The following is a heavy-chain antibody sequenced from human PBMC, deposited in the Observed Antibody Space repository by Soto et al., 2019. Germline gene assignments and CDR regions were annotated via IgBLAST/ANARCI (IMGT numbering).Heavy chain of an antibody. J-gene: IGHJ5*02. Sequence: PSETLSLTCTVSGGSISSSSYYWGGIRQPPGKGLEWIGSIYYSGSTYYNPSLKSRVTISVDTSKNQFSLKLSSVTAADTAVYYFARHSYYYGSTYGCWLDPWGQGTLVTVSS. CDR3: ARHSYYYGSTYGCWLDP. V-gene: IGHV4-39*01. CDR2: IYYSGST. D-gene: IGHD3-10*01. CDR1: GGSISSSSYY.